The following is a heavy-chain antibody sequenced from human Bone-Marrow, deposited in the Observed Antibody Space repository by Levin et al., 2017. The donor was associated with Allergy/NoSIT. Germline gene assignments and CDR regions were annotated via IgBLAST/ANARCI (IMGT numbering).Heavy chain of an antibody. CDR3: ATVDGDYYHAFYY. Sequence: LSLTCAAFGFTFSDNALTWVRQTPGEGLEWISTLTSAYTTYYADSVKGRFTISRDNSNDLFFLQMDSLRAEDTAIYYCATVDGDYYHAFYYWGQGILVTVSS. D-gene: IGHD2-21*02. J-gene: IGHJ4*02. CDR2: LTSAYTT. CDR1: GFTFSDNA. V-gene: IGHV3-23*01.